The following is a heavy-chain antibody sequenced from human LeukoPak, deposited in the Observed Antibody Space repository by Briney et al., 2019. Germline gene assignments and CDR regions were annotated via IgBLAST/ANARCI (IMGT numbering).Heavy chain of an antibody. J-gene: IGHJ4*02. Sequence: PSETLSLTCAVSGASISSSNWWSWVRQPPGKGLEWIGEIYHSGTTNYNPSLKGRVTISVDKSKNQFSLKLSSVTAADTAVYYCASSFSRTTADYWGQGTLVTVSS. CDR1: GASISSSNW. V-gene: IGHV4-4*02. CDR2: IYHSGTT. CDR3: ASSFSRTTADY. D-gene: IGHD4-11*01.